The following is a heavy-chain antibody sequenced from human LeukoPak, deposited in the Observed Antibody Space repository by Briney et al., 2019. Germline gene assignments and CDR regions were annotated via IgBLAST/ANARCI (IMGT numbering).Heavy chain of an antibody. J-gene: IGHJ4*02. CDR2: IYYSGAT. Sequence: KTSETLSLTCTVSGGSISSYYWSWIRQPPGKGLEWIGHIYYSGATNYNPSLKSRVTISVDTSKNQFSLKLSSVTAADTAVYYCAGHHPRNTVDFWGQGTLVTVSS. V-gene: IGHV4-59*01. CDR3: AGHHPRNTVDF. D-gene: IGHD2-8*02. CDR1: GGSISSYY.